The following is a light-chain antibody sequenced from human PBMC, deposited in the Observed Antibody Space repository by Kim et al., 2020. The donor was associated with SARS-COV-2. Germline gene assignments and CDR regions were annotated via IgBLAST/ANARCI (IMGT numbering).Light chain of an antibody. CDR2: QDE. V-gene: IGLV3-1*01. Sequence: PGQAASITCSGDKLGNKDASWYQQKPGQSPVLVINQDEKRPSGNPERFSGSNSGNSATLTISVTQAMDEADYFCLAWDSSSGSYVFGPGTKVTVL. CDR1: KLGNKD. J-gene: IGLJ1*01. CDR3: LAWDSSSGSYV.